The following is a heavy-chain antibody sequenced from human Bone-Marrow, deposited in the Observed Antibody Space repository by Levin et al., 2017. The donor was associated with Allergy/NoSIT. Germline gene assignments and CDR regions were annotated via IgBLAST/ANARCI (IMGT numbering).Heavy chain of an antibody. D-gene: IGHD3-10*01. Sequence: GGSLRLSCAASGFTFSSYGMHWVRQAPGKGLEWVAVISYDGSNKYYADSVKGRFTISRDNSKNTLYLQMNSLRAEDTAVYYCAKDLITMVRGRPMGMDVWGQGTTVTVSS. V-gene: IGHV3-30*18. CDR2: ISYDGSNK. CDR3: AKDLITMVRGRPMGMDV. CDR1: GFTFSSYG. J-gene: IGHJ6*02.